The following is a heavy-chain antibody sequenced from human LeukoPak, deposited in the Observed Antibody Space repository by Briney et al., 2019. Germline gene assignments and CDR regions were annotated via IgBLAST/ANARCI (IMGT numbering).Heavy chain of an antibody. D-gene: IGHD2-8*01. J-gene: IGHJ5*02. CDR1: GGSISSYY. V-gene: IGHV4-59*12. CDR3: ARGGVGYMRGWFDP. CDR2: IYYSGST. Sequence: PSETLSLTCTVSGGSISSYYWSWIRQPPGKGLEWIGYIYYSGSTNYNPSLKSRVTISVDKSKNQFSLKLSSVTAADTAVYYCARGGVGYMRGWFDPWGQGTLVAVSS.